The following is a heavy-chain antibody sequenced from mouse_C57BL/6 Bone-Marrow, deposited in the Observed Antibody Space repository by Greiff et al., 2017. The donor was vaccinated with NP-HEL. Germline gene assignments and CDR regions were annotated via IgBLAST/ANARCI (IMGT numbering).Heavy chain of an antibody. D-gene: IGHD1-1*01. J-gene: IGHJ2*01. CDR3: ARPIHDYGSSYVIFDY. Sequence: VKLMESGAELVRPGASVKLSCKASGYTFTDYYINWVKQRPGQGLAWIARIYPGSGNTSSNEKFKGKATLTAERSSSTAYMQLSSLTAEDSAVYCCARPIHDYGSSYVIFDYWGQGTTLTVSS. CDR2: IYPGSGNT. CDR1: GYTFTDYY. V-gene: IGHV1-76*01.